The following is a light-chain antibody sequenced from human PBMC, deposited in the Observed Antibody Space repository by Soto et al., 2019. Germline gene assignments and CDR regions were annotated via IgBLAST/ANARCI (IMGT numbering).Light chain of an antibody. V-gene: IGLV3-21*02. CDR1: NIGSKT. CDR3: PVWDNSPDNRYV. J-gene: IGLJ1*01. Sequence: SYELTQPPSVSVAPGQTATITCRGNNIGSKTVHWYQQNPGQAPVLVVFDDSDRLSGIPERFSGSNSGNTATLTISRVEAGDEADYYCPVWDNSPDNRYVFGTGTKVTVL. CDR2: DDS.